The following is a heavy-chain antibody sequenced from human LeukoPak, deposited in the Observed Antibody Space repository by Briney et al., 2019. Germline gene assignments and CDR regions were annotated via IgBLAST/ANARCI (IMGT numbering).Heavy chain of an antibody. V-gene: IGHV1-69*04. CDR1: GGTLSSYA. J-gene: IGHJ1*01. CDR3: ARAPYDSSGYREYFQH. CDR2: IIPILGIA. Sequence: SVKVSCKASGGTLSSYAISWVRQAPGQGLEWMGRIIPILGIANYAQKFQGRVTITADKSTSTAYMELSSLRSEDTAVYYCARAPYDSSGYREYFQHWGQGTLVTVSS. D-gene: IGHD3-22*01.